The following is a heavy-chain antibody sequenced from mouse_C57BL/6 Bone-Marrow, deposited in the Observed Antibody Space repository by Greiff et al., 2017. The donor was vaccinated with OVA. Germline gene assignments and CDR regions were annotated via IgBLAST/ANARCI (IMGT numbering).Heavy chain of an antibody. CDR3: ATNYGSSYAMDY. CDR1: GYTFTSYW. Sequence: FQLQQSGAELAKPGASVKLSCKASGYTFTSYWMHWVKQRPGQGLEWIGYIHPSSGYTKYNQKFKDKATLTADKSSSTAYMQLSSLTYVDSAVYYCATNYGSSYAMDYWGQGTSVTVSA. V-gene: IGHV1-7*01. CDR2: IHPSSGYT. D-gene: IGHD1-1*01. J-gene: IGHJ4*01.